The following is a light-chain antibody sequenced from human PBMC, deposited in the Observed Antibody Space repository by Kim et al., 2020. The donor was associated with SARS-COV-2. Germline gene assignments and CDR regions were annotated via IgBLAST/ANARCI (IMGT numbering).Light chain of an antibody. CDR3: HQYGSSPPYT. Sequence: SPGERATLSCWASQSVDSSYLAWYHQKPGQAPRLLIYAASTRATGIPDRFSGSGSGTDVTLTISRLEPEDSAVYYCHQYGSSPPYTFGQGTKLEI. V-gene: IGKV3-20*01. CDR2: AAS. J-gene: IGKJ2*01. CDR1: QSVDSSY.